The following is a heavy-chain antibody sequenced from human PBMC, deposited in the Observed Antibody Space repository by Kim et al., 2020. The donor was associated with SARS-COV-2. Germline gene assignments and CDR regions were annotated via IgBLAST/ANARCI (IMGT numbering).Heavy chain of an antibody. J-gene: IGHJ4*02. V-gene: IGHV1-3*01. CDR3: ARDNARLYSSSWASPGY. CDR2: INAGNGNT. D-gene: IGHD6-13*01. Sequence: ASVKVSCKASGYTFTTYAMHWVRQAPGQRLEWMGWINAGNGNTKYSQKFQGRVTITRDTSASIVYMELSSLISEDTAVYYCARDNARLYSSSWASPGYWGQGTLVTVSS. CDR1: GYTFTTYA.